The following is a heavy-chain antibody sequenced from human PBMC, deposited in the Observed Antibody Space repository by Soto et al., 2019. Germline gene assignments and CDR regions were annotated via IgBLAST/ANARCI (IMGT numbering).Heavy chain of an antibody. CDR1: GFTFKSYT. CDR3: TRGAAARRTAGESSAPHRGGMDV. V-gene: IGHV3-21*04. J-gene: IGHJ6*02. D-gene: IGHD6-25*01. Sequence: EESGGGLVKPGGSLRLSCTASGFTFKSYTMNWVRQAPGKGLEWVSSISSRSEYIHYLDSVKGRFTISRDNAYNSLLLEMNTLGVEDTALYSCTRGAAARRTAGESSAPHRGGMDVWGQGTSVIVSS. CDR2: ISSRSEYI.